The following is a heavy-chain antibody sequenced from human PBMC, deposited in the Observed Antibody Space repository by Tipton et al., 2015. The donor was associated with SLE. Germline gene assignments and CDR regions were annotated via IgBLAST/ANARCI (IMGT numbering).Heavy chain of an antibody. CDR2: IRYDGSNK. Sequence: SLRLSCAASGFTFSSYGMHWVRQAPGKGLEWVAFIRYDGSNKYYADSVKGRFTISRDNSTNTLYLQMNSLRAEDTAVYYCAKVPSMVKGYYYYGMGVWGQGTTVTVSS. J-gene: IGHJ6*02. CDR1: GFTFSSYG. D-gene: IGHD3-10*01. V-gene: IGHV3-30*02. CDR3: AKVPSMVKGYYYYGMGV.